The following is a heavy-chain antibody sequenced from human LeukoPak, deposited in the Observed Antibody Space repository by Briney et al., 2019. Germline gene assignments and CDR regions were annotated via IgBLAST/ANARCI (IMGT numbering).Heavy chain of an antibody. V-gene: IGHV1-8*02. CDR1: GGTFSSYA. Sequence: ASVKVSCKASGGTFSSYAINWVRQATGQGLEWMGWMNPNSGNTGYAQKFQGRVTMTRNTSISTAYMELSSLRSEDTAVYYCARALYSGYDYGGYYYYMDVWGKGTTVTVSS. CDR2: MNPNSGNT. D-gene: IGHD5-12*01. J-gene: IGHJ6*03. CDR3: ARALYSGYDYGGYYYYMDV.